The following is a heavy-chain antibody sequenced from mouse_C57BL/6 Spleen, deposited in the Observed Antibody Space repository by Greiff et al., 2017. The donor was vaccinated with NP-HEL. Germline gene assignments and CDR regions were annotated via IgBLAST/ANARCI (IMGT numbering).Heavy chain of an antibody. V-gene: IGHV5-17*01. J-gene: IGHJ1*03. CDR1: GFTFSDYG. CDR2: ISSGSSTI. Sequence: EVKLVESGGGLVKPGGSLKLSCAASGFTFSDYGMHWVRQAPEKGLEWVAYISSGSSTIYYADTVKGRFTISRDNAKNTLFLQMTSLRSEDTAMYYCARQGGSYWYFDVWGTGTTVTVSS. CDR3: ARQGGSYWYFDV.